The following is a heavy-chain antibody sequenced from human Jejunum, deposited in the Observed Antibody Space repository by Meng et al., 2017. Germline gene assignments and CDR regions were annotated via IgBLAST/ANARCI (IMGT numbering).Heavy chain of an antibody. J-gene: IGHJ5*02. V-gene: IGHV4-4*07. CDR3: ARDDTVSGENNWFDP. D-gene: IGHD4-17*01. Sequence: SETLSLTCTVSGGSISGYFWTWVRQPAGKGPEWIGRISASGSTNHNPSLKSRVTMSVDTSKNQFSLKVTSVTAADTAVYYCARDDTVSGENNWFDPWGQGTLVTVSS. CDR2: ISASGST. CDR1: GGSISGYF.